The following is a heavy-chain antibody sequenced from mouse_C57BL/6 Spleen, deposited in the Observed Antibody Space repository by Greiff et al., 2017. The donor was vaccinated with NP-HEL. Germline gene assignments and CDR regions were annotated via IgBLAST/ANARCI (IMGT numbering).Heavy chain of an antibody. V-gene: IGHV1-9*01. CDR3: AHYGSSSGFAY. J-gene: IGHJ3*01. Sequence: VKLQESGAELMKPGASVKLSCKATGYTFTGYWIEWVKQRPGHGLEWIGEILPGSGSTNYNEKFKGKATFTADTSSNTAYMQLSSLTTEDSAIYYCAHYGSSSGFAYWGQGTLVTVSA. CDR1: GYTFTGYW. CDR2: ILPGSGST. D-gene: IGHD1-1*01.